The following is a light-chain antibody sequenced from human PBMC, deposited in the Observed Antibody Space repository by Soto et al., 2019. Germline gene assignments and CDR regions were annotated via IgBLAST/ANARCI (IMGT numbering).Light chain of an antibody. CDR2: AAS. CDR1: QGISNS. CDR3: QRYNSVPLT. Sequence: DIRMTQSPSSLSASVGDRVTITCRSSQGISNSLAWYQQKPGKVPKFLVHAASTLQSGVPSRFSGSGSGTDFTLTISSLQPEDVATYYCQRYNSVPLTCGQGTKVDI. V-gene: IGKV1-27*01. J-gene: IGKJ1*01.